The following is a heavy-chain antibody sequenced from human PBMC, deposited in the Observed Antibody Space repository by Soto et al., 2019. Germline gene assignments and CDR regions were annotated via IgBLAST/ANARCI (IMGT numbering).Heavy chain of an antibody. Sequence: QVQLVESGGGVVQPGRSLRLSCAASGFTFSSHIMHWVRQTPGKGLEWMTFISHDGNNKYYADSVKGRFTISRDNSENTLCRQMEGLRAEDTAVYYCARDDEGGSDCDLGYWGQGTLVTVSS. V-gene: IGHV3-30-3*01. CDR2: ISHDGNNK. CDR3: ARDDEGGSDCDLGY. D-gene: IGHD1-26*01. J-gene: IGHJ4*02. CDR1: GFTFSSHI.